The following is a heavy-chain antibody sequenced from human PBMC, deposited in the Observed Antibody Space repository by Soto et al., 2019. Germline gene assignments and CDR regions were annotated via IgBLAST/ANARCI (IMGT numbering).Heavy chain of an antibody. CDR3: ARTLDLGGSAGTNWFDP. CDR2: IYHRGTS. Sequence: SETLSLTCTVSGGSISSGAYSWSWIRLPPGKRLEWIGYIYHRGTSHYNPSLKSRVTVSVDRSRNQFSLNLRSVTAADTAVYYCARTLDLGGSAGTNWFDPWGQGTLVTVSS. J-gene: IGHJ5*02. D-gene: IGHD2-15*01. V-gene: IGHV4-30-2*01. CDR1: GGSISSGAYS.